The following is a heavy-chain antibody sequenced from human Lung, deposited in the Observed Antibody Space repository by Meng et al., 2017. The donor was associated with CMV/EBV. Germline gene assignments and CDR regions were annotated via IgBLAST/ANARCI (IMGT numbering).Heavy chain of an antibody. CDR3: TKDGGSGWTINYYGMDV. V-gene: IGHV3-9*01. CDR1: GFTFDDYG. J-gene: IGHJ6*02. D-gene: IGHD6-19*01. CDR2: ISWNSGVI. Sequence: GGSLRLXCAASGFTFDDYGMHWVRQAPGKGLEWVSGISWNSGVIAYADSVKGRFIISRDNAKNSLYLQMNSLRVEDTALYYCTKDGGSGWTINYYGMDVWGQGTTVTVSS.